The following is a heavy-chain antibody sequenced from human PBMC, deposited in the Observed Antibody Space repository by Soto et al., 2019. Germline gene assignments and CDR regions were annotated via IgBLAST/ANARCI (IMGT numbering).Heavy chain of an antibody. CDR3: TSDHDSEAFDI. D-gene: IGHD2-15*01. CDR2: IRSKAYGGTT. J-gene: IGHJ3*02. CDR1: GFTFGDYA. Sequence: PGGSLRLSCTASGFTFGDYAMSWVRQAPGKGLEWVGFIRSKAYGGTTEYAASVKGRFTISRDDSKSIAYLQMNSLKTEDTAVYYCTSDHDSEAFDIWGQGTMVTVSS. V-gene: IGHV3-49*04.